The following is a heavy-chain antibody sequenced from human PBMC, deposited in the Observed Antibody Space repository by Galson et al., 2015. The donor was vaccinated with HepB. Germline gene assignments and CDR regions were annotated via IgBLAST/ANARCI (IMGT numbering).Heavy chain of an antibody. CDR2: MNLNSGNT. V-gene: IGHV1-8*01. J-gene: IGHJ4*02. CDR3: ARETKKSTGSYYPPHY. Sequence: SVKVSCKGSGYTFTSFDINWVRQATGQGLEWIGWMNLNSGNTGIARKFQGRVTMTRDTSISTAYMELTWLRSDDTAVYYCARETKKSTGSYYPPHYWGQGTLVTVSS. D-gene: IGHD1-26*01. CDR1: GYTFTSFD.